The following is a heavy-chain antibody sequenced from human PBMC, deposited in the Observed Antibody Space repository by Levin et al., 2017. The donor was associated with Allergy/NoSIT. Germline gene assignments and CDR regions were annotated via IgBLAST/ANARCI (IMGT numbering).Heavy chain of an antibody. CDR2: ISSSISYT. CDR1: GFTFSSYS. D-gene: IGHD4-17*01. J-gene: IGHJ2*01. V-gene: IGHV3-21*01. Sequence: GESLKISCAASGFTFSSYSMNWVRQAPGKGLEWVSSISSSISYTYYADSVKGRFTISRDNAKNSLSLQMNSLRAEDTAVYYCARVSFAVTTAYWYLDLWGRGTLVTVSS. CDR3: ARVSFAVTTAYWYLDL.